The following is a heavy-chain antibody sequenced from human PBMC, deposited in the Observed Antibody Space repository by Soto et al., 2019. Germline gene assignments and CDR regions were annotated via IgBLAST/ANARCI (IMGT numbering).Heavy chain of an antibody. CDR1: GDSVSSNSAA. J-gene: IGHJ3*02. V-gene: IGHV6-1*01. Sequence: SQTLSLTCAISGDSVSSNSAAWNWIRQSPSRGLEWLGRTYYRSKWYNDYAVYVKSRITINPETSKNQFSLQLNSVTPEDTAVYYCARVLGPLHQSGAFDIWGQGTMVTVSS. CDR2: TYYRSKWYN. CDR3: ARVLGPLHQSGAFDI. D-gene: IGHD1-26*01.